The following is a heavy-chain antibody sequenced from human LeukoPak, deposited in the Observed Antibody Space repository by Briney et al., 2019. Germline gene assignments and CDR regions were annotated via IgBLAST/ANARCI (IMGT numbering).Heavy chain of an antibody. D-gene: IGHD3-22*01. CDR1: GFTFDDYA. V-gene: IGHV3-9*01. Sequence: PGGSLRLSCAASGFTFDDYAMHWVRQAPGKGLEWVSGISWNSGSIGYADSVKGRFTISRDNAKNSLYLQMNSLRAEDTAVYYCAKWADYYDSSGYLYYFDYWGQGTLVTVSS. CDR2: ISWNSGSI. CDR3: AKWADYYDSSGYLYYFDY. J-gene: IGHJ4*02.